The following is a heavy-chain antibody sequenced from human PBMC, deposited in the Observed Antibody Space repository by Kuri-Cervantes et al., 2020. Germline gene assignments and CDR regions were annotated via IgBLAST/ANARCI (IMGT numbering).Heavy chain of an antibody. CDR1: GFNVNSNY. V-gene: IGHV3-7*03. D-gene: IGHD2-2*01. CDR3: SRYCVGTGCSVWGDS. J-gene: IGHJ4*02. CDR2: IKEDGSEK. Sequence: GESLKISCAASGFNVNSNYMTWVRQAPGKGLEWVANIKEDGSEKYYLDSVKGRFTISRDNAKNSLYLQMNSLRAGDTAVYYCSRYCVGTGCSVWGDSWGQGTLVTVSS.